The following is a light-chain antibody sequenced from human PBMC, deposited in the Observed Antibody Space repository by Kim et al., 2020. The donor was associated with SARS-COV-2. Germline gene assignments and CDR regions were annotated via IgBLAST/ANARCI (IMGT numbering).Light chain of an antibody. CDR2: QYN. J-gene: IGLJ1*01. Sequence: SGSTGQKASIPCSGGKLGDKYVSWYQQKPGQSPVLLIYQYNTRPSGIPERFSGSNSESSATLTISGTQAMDEADYYCQAWDSGSYVFGTGTKVTVL. CDR1: KLGDKY. V-gene: IGLV3-1*01. CDR3: QAWDSGSYV.